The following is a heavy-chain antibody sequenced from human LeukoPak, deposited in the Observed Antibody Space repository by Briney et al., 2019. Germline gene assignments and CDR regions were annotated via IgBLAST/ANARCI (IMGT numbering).Heavy chain of an antibody. V-gene: IGHV3-23*01. CDR2: ISGSGGST. J-gene: IGHJ6*02. CDR1: GFTFSSYA. Sequence: GGSLRLSCAASGFTFSSYAMSWVRQAPGKGLEWVSAISGSGGSTYYADSVKGRFTISRDNSKNTLYLQMNSLRAEDTAVYYCASRPTTVTSIGWYYGLDVWGQGTTVTVSS. CDR3: ASRPTTVTSIGWYYGLDV. D-gene: IGHD4-17*01.